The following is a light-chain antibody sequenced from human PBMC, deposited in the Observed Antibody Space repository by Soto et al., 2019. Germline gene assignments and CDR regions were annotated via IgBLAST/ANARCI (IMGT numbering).Light chain of an antibody. V-gene: IGKV1-8*01. J-gene: IGKJ4*01. Sequence: AIRMTQSPSSLSASTGDRVTITCRASQGISSYLAWYQQKPGKAPKLLIYAASTLQSGVPSRFSGSGSGTDFTLTISCLQSEDFATYYCQQYYSYPFTFGGGTRWIS. CDR1: QGISSY. CDR3: QQYYSYPFT. CDR2: AAS.